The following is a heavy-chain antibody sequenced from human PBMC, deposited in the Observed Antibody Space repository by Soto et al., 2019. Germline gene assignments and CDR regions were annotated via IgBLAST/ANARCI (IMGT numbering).Heavy chain of an antibody. J-gene: IGHJ6*02. CDR3: ATGYCSGGSCYSAPYYYYGMDV. CDR1: GGSISSGGYS. D-gene: IGHD2-15*01. Sequence: SETLSLTCAVSGGSISSGGYSWSWIRQPPGKGLEWIGYIYHSGSTYYNPSLESRVTISVDRSKNQFSLKLSPVTAADTAVYYCATGYCSGGSCYSAPYYYYGMDVWGQGTTVTVSS. CDR2: IYHSGST. V-gene: IGHV4-30-2*01.